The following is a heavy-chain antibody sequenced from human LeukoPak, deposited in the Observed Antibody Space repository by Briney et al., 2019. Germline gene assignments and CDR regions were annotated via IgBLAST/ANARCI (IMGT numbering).Heavy chain of an antibody. CDR2: NYPGDSDT. V-gene: IGHV5-51*01. CDR1: GYSFATYW. Sequence: GESLKISCKGSGYSFATYWIGWVRPMPGKGLEWMGINYPGDSDTTYSPSFQGQVTISADKPISTAYLQWSSLKASDTAMYCCARQVYSLRWLFPDYWGQGTLVTVSS. J-gene: IGHJ4*02. D-gene: IGHD3-9*01. CDR3: ARQVYSLRWLFPDY.